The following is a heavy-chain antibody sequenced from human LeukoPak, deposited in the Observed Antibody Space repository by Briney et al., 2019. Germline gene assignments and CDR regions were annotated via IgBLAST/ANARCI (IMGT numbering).Heavy chain of an antibody. J-gene: IGHJ4*02. Sequence: GASVKVSCKASGYTFTSYGRSWVRQAPGRGLEWRGWISAYNGNTNYAQKLQGRVTMTTDTSTSTAYMELRSLRSDDTAVYYCARVPGGVIDYGYFDYWGQGTLVTVSS. CDR2: ISAYNGNT. V-gene: IGHV1-18*01. CDR3: ARVPGGVIDYGYFDY. CDR1: GYTFTSYG. D-gene: IGHD3-16*02.